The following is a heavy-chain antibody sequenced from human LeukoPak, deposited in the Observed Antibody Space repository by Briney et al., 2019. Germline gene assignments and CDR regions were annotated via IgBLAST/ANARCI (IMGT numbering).Heavy chain of an antibody. D-gene: IGHD3-9*01. V-gene: IGHV4-59*01. CDR2: IYYSGST. CDR1: GASISSYY. CDR3: ARETYDILTGLGGQAFDI. J-gene: IGHJ3*02. Sequence: SETLSLTCTVSGASISSYYWSWIRQPPGKGLEWLGYIYYSGSTNYNPSLKSRVTISVDTSKNQFSLKLSSVTAADTAVYYCARETYDILTGLGGQAFDIWGQGTMVTVSS.